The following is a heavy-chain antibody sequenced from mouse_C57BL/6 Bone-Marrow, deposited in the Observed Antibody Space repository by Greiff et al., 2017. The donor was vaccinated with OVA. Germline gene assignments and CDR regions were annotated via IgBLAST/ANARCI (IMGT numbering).Heavy chain of an antibody. CDR2: INPGSGGT. Sequence: VQLQQSGAELVRPGTSVKVSCKASGYAFTNYLIGWVKQRPGQGLEWIGVINPGSGGTNYNEKFKGKATLTADKSSSTAYMQLSSLTSEDSAVYCCARGGPWFAYWGQGTLVTVSA. V-gene: IGHV1-54*01. CDR1: GYAFTNYL. CDR3: ARGGPWFAY. J-gene: IGHJ3*01.